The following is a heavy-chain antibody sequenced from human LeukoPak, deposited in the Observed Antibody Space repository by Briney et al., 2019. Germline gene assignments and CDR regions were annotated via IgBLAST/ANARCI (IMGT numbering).Heavy chain of an antibody. V-gene: IGHV3-30*03. D-gene: IGHD6-13*01. J-gene: IGHJ2*01. CDR2: ISYDGSNK. Sequence: QPGGSLRLSCAASGFTFSSYGMHWVRQAPGKGLEWVAVISYDGSNKYYADSVKGRFTISRDNSKNTLYLQMNSLRAGDTAVYYCARAAYSSTWYSRYFDLWGRGTLVTVSS. CDR1: GFTFSSYG. CDR3: ARAAYSSTWYSRYFDL.